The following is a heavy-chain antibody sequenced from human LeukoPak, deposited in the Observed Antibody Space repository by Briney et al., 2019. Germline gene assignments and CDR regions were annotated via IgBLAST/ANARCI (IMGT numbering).Heavy chain of an antibody. CDR1: GYTFTSYG. V-gene: IGHV1-18*01. J-gene: IGHJ4*02. CDR2: ISAYNGNT. D-gene: IGHD4-17*01. Sequence: GASVTVSYKASGYTFTSYGISWVRQAPGQGLEWMGWISAYNGNTNYAQKLQGRVTMTTDTSTSTAYMELRSLRSDDTAVYYCARVHIPYGDSDYWGQGTLVTVSS. CDR3: ARVHIPYGDSDY.